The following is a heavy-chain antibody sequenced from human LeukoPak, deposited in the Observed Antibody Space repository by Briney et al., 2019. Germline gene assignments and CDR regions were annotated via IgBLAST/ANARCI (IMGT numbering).Heavy chain of an antibody. CDR2: ISTSSSTI. CDR3: ARDGYGDHLFVS. V-gene: IGHV3-48*02. CDR1: RFTFTTYS. D-gene: IGHD4-17*01. J-gene: IGHJ4*02. Sequence: GESLRLSCAASRFTFTTYSLNWVRQAPGKGLEWVSYISTSSSTIYYADSVKGRFTISRDNAKNSLYLQMNSLRDEDTAVYYCARDGYGDHLFVSWGQGTLVIVSS.